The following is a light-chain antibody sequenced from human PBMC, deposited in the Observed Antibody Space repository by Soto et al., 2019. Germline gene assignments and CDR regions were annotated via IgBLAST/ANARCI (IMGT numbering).Light chain of an antibody. V-gene: IGKV3-15*01. CDR3: QQYNNWTPGT. CDR1: QSVSSN. J-gene: IGKJ1*01. Sequence: EIVMTQSPATLSVSPWERATLSCRASQSVSSNLAWYQQKPGQAPRLLIYGASSRATGIPARFSGSGSGTEFTLTISSLQSEDFAVYYCQQYNNWTPGTFGQGTKVDI. CDR2: GAS.